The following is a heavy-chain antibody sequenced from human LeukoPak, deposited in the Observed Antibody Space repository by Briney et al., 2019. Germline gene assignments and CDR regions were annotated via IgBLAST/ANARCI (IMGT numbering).Heavy chain of an antibody. Sequence: GGSLRLSCAASGFTFSSYGMHWVRQAPGKGLEWVAVISYDGSNKYYADSVKGRFTISRDNAKNSLYLQMNSLRAEDTAVYYCAREMTIFVWGKGTTVTVSS. CDR2: ISYDGSNK. D-gene: IGHD3-3*01. CDR1: GFTFSSYG. CDR3: AREMTIFV. J-gene: IGHJ6*04. V-gene: IGHV3-30*03.